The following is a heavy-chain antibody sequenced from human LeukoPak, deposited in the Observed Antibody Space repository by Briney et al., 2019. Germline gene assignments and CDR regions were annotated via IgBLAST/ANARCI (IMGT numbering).Heavy chain of an antibody. J-gene: IGHJ5*02. Sequence: GGSLRLSCAASGCTFSSYAMSWVRQAPGQGLEWVSAISGSGGSTYYADSVNGRFTISRDNSKNTPYLQMNSLRAQDTAVYYCARDSRLFGLYNWFDPWGQGTLVTVSS. D-gene: IGHD3/OR15-3a*01. CDR1: GCTFSSYA. CDR3: ARDSRLFGLYNWFDP. CDR2: ISGSGGST. V-gene: IGHV3-23*01.